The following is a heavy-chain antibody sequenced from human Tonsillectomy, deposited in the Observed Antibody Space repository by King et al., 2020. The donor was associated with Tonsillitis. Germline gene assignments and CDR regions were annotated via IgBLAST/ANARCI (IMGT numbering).Heavy chain of an antibody. CDR2: INHSGST. CDR3: ARGQWYRKLVPIAVAAPFDY. CDR1: GGSFSGYY. Sequence: VQLQQWGAGLLKPSETLSLTCAVYGGSFSGYYWSWIRQPPGKGLEWIGEINHSGSTNYNPSLKSRVTISVDTSKNQFSLKLSSVTAADTAVYYCARGQWYRKLVPIAVAAPFDYWGQGTLVTVSS. J-gene: IGHJ4*02. D-gene: IGHD6-19*01. V-gene: IGHV4-34*01.